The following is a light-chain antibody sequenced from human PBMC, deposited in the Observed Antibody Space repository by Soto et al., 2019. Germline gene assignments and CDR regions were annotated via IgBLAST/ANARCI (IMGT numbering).Light chain of an antibody. V-gene: IGKV1-5*03. J-gene: IGKJ2*01. CDR3: QQCNSYLYT. CDR2: EAS. Sequence: DIQMTQSPSTLSASVGDRVTITCRASQSISSCLAWYQQKPGKAPKLLIYEASSVESGVPSRFSGSGSGTEFTLTISSLQPDDFATYYCQQCNSYLYTFGQGTKLEIK. CDR1: QSISSC.